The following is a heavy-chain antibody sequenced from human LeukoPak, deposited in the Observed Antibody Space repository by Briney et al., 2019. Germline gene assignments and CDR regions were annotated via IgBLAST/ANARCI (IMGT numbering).Heavy chain of an antibody. CDR2: ISAYNGNT. D-gene: IGHD6-13*01. Sequence: ASVKVSCKASGYTFTSYGISWVRQAPGQGLEWIGWISAYNGNTNYAQKLQGRVTMTTDTSTSTAYMELRSLRSDDTAVYYCARDTAAGPYNWFDPWGQGTLVTVSS. V-gene: IGHV1-18*01. CDR3: ARDTAAGPYNWFDP. CDR1: GYTFTSYG. J-gene: IGHJ5*02.